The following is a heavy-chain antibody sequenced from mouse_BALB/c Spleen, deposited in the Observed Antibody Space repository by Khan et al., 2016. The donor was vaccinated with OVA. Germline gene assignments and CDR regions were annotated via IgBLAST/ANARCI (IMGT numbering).Heavy chain of an antibody. J-gene: IGHJ3*01. CDR2: MIYSGNT. CDR1: GDSITSGY. Sequence: EVQLQESGPSLVKPSQTLSLTCSVTGDSITSGYWSWIRKFPGNKLEYMGYMIYSGNTYYNPSLKRRISITRHTSKIQYYLQLNSVTTEDTATYYCARSTYRYAFAYWGQGTLVTVSA. D-gene: IGHD2-14*01. CDR3: ARSTYRYAFAY. V-gene: IGHV3-8*02.